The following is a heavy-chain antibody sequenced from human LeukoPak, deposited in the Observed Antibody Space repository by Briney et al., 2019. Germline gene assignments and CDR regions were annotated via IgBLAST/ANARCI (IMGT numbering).Heavy chain of an antibody. CDR1: GGSISSSSYY. V-gene: IGHV4-39*01. CDR2: IYYSGST. CDR3: ARLGPPAYYYDSSGYYYVDY. D-gene: IGHD3-22*01. Sequence: SETLSLTCTVSGGSISSSSYYWGWIRQPPGKGLEWIGGIYYSGSTYYNPSLKSRVTISVDTSKNQFSLKLSSVTAADTAVYYCARLGPPAYYYDSSGYYYVDYWGQGTLVTVSS. J-gene: IGHJ4*02.